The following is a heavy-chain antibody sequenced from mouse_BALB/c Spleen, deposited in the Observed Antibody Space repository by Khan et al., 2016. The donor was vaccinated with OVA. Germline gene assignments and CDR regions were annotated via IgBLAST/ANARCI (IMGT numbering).Heavy chain of an antibody. Sequence: VQLQQSGAELARPGASVTLSCKASGYTFTDYSINWMRQRTGQGHEWIGEIYPGSDNTYYNEKFKGKATLTADKSSSTAYMQLSSLTSEDSAVYFCAREWAAWFPDWGQGTLVTVSA. CDR3: AREWAAWFPD. CDR1: GYTFTDYS. J-gene: IGHJ3*01. CDR2: IYPGSDNT. V-gene: IGHV1-77*01.